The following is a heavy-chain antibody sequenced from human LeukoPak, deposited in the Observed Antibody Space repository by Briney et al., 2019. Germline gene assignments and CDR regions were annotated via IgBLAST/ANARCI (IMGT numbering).Heavy chain of an antibody. J-gene: IGHJ4*02. CDR1: GLTFSNFG. CDR2: ISYDGTKK. V-gene: IGHV3-30*03. D-gene: IGHD3-22*01. Sequence: PGGSLRLSCAVSGLTFSNFGMRWVRQAPGKGLEWVAVISYDGTKKYYADSVKGRFTISGDRSKNTLYLQMNSLRTEDTAVYYCARGGSSALLYYFDYWGQGTLVTVSS. CDR3: ARGGSSALLYYFDY.